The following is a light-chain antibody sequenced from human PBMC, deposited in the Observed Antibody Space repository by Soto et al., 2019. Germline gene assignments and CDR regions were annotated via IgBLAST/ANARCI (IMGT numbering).Light chain of an antibody. Sequence: EIVLTQSPATLSLSPGERATLSCRASQTVRSNYLAWYQQKPGQAPRLLIYDASTRATGIPDRFSGRGSGTDFTLTISRLEPEDFAVYYCQQFSSYPVTFGQGTKVDIK. J-gene: IGKJ1*01. CDR2: DAS. CDR3: QQFSSYPVT. CDR1: QTVRSNY. V-gene: IGKV3-20*01.